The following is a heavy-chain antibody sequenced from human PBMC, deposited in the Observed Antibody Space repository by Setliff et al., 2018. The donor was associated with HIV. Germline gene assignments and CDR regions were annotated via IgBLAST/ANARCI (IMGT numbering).Heavy chain of an antibody. J-gene: IGHJ4*02. CDR1: GGSISSGGYY. V-gene: IGHV4-61*02. CDR3: VREGVRRGLGSGSFRYRAYYFDQ. Sequence: SETLSLTCTVSGGSISSGGYYWSWIRQPAGKGLEWIGRISASGTTNYNPSLKGRVTISVDTSKNQFSRRLTSVTAADTAVYYCVREGVRRGLGSGSFRYRAYYFDQWGQGTLVTVSS. D-gene: IGHD3-10*01. CDR2: ISASGTT.